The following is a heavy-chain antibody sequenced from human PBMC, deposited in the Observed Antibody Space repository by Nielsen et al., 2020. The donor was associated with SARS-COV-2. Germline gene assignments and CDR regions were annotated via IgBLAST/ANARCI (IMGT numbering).Heavy chain of an antibody. V-gene: IGHV3-30*18. D-gene: IGHD5-12*01. CDR3: AKGRSGYDSGSIDY. Sequence: GESLKISCAASGLSVSDTYMTWVRQAPGKGLEWVAVISYDGSNEYYAGSVKGRFTISRDNSKNTLYLQMNSLRTEDTAVYYCAKGRSGYDSGSIDYWGQGTLVTVSS. CDR1: GLSVSDTY. CDR2: ISYDGSNE. J-gene: IGHJ4*02.